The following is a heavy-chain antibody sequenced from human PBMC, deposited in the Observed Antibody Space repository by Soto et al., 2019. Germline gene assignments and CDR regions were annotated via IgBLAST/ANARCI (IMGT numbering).Heavy chain of an antibody. V-gene: IGHV3-9*01. CDR3: VKDESINWYSGHFRH. Sequence: EVQLVGSGGGLVQPGRSLSLSCAASGFTFDDYARHWVRQVQGKGLEWVSGINWNSGSIGYGDSVKGRFAISRDNAKNSLHLQMNSLSAEDTAFYYCVKDESINWYSGHFRHWGQGTLVTVSS. D-gene: IGHD6-13*01. J-gene: IGHJ1*01. CDR2: INWNSGSI. CDR1: GFTFDDYA.